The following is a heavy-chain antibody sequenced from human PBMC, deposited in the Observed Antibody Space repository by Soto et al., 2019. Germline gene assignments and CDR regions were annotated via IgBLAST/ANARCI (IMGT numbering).Heavy chain of an antibody. V-gene: IGHV3-7*01. CDR2: INQDGSEK. CDR3: ASDFGVQDLDY. J-gene: IGHJ4*02. Sequence: GGSLRLSCAASGFTFSSFWITWVRQAPGKGLEWVANINQDGSEKHYVDSVKGRFTLSRDNAENSVYLQMNSLRADDTDVYYCASDFGVQDLDYWGQGTLVTVSS. D-gene: IGHD3-3*01. CDR1: GFTFSSFW.